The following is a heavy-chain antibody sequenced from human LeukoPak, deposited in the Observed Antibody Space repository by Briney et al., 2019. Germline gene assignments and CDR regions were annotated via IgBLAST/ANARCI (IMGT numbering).Heavy chain of an antibody. V-gene: IGHV1-24*01. Sequence: ASVKVSCKVSGYTLTELSMHWVRQAPGKGLEWMGGFDPEDGKTIYAQKFQGRVTMTEYTSTDTAYMELSSLRSEDTAVYYCATPRAKGYSGQFDYWGQGTLVTVSS. CDR2: FDPEDGKT. CDR3: ATPRAKGYSGQFDY. D-gene: IGHD5-12*01. J-gene: IGHJ4*02. CDR1: GYTLTELS.